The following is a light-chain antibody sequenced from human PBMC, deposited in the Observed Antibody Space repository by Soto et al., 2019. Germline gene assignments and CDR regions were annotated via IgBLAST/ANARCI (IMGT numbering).Light chain of an antibody. CDR3: GTWDSSLSAGGV. J-gene: IGLJ2*01. CDR2: DNN. CDR1: SSNIGNTY. Sequence: QSVLTQPPSVSAAPGQKVTISCSGSSSNIGNTYVSWYQQLPGTAPKLLIYDNNKRPSGIPDRFSGSKSGTSATLGITGLQAGEEGDYYCGTWDSSLSAGGVFGGGTKLTVL. V-gene: IGLV1-51*01.